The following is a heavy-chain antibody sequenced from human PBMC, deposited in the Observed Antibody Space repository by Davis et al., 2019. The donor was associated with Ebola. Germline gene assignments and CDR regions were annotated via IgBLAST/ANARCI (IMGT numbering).Heavy chain of an antibody. V-gene: IGHV1-18*04. CDR2: ISPYNGDT. Sequence: ASVKVSCKASGYTFTEYGITWVRQAPGQGLEWMGWISPYNGDTNYAQKFQGRVTITADKSTSTAYMELSSLRSEDTAVYYCARESARPVWGQGTTVTVSS. J-gene: IGHJ6*02. CDR1: GYTFTEYG. D-gene: IGHD2-15*01. CDR3: ARESARPV.